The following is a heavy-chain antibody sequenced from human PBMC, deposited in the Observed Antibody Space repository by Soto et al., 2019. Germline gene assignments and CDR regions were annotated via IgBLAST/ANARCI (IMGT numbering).Heavy chain of an antibody. D-gene: IGHD4-17*01. CDR2: IYYSGST. Sequence: SETLSLTCTVSGGSISSYYWSWIRQPPGKGLEWIGYIYYSGSTNYNPSLKSRVTISVDTSKNQFSLKLSSVTAADTAVYYCARDDYGDYFDYWGQGTLVTVSS. CDR3: ARDDYGDYFDY. CDR1: GGSISSYY. V-gene: IGHV4-59*01. J-gene: IGHJ4*02.